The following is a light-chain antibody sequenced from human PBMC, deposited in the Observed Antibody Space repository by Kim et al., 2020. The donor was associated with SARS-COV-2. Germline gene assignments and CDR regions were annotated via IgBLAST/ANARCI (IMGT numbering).Light chain of an antibody. CDR3: QQYNNWPQT. V-gene: IGKV3-15*01. CDR2: SAS. CDR1: QSISSK. Sequence: EIVMTQSPATLSVSPGERATLSCRSSQSISSKLGWYQQKPGQAPRLLIYSASTRATGIPARFSGSGSGTEFTLTISSLQSEDFAVYYCQQYNNWPQTFGQGTKVDIK. J-gene: IGKJ1*01.